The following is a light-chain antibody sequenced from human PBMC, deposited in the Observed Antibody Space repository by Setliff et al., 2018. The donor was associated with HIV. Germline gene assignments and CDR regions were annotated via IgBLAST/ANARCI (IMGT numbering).Light chain of an antibody. CDR2: HDA. Sequence: SYELTQPPSVSVAPGKTATISCGGYNIGIKSVHWYQQKPGQAPLMIIHHDADRPSGIPERFSGSNSGGTATLTISWVEAGDEGDYYCQVWDNGSEHLVFGGGTQLTVL. V-gene: IGLV3-21*04. CDR3: QVWDNGSEHLV. J-gene: IGLJ3*02. CDR1: NIGIKS.